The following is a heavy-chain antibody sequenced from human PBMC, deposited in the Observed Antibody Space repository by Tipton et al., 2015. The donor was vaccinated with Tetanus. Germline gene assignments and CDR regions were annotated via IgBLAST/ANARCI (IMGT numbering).Heavy chain of an antibody. J-gene: IGHJ4*02. Sequence: LRLSCTVSGASINAGGYLWTWVRQYPGKGLEWIGNIYYTAHTSYTPSLDSRVSISVDTSKNQFSLSLTSVTAADSALYFCARGLPREPSYLDYWGQGKQVTVSS. CDR1: GASINAGGYL. CDR2: IYYTAHT. D-gene: IGHD1-26*01. CDR3: ARGLPREPSYLDY. V-gene: IGHV4-31*03.